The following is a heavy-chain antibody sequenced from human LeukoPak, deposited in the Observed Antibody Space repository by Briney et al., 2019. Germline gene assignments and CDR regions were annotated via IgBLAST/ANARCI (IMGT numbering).Heavy chain of an antibody. CDR1: GGSISSSSCY. D-gene: IGHD5-24*01. CDR2: LYYIGST. CDR3: ARHGLQTRRFDP. V-gene: IGHV4-39*01. Sequence: SETLSLTCTVSGGSISSSSCYWGWIRQPPGKGLEWIGSLYYIGSTYYNPSLKSRVTISVDTSKNQFSLKLSSVTAADTAVYYCARHGLQTRRFDPWGQGTLVTVSS. J-gene: IGHJ5*02.